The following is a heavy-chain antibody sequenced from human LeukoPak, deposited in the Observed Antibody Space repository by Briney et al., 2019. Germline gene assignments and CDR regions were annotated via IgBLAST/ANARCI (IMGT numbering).Heavy chain of an antibody. V-gene: IGHV4-4*09. CDR1: GSISSYY. Sequence: SETLSLTCTVSGSISSYYWSWIRRPPGKGLGGVGYIYTSGSTNYNPSLKRRVTISVDTSKNQFSLDLSSVTAADTAVYYCARQKCTSTSCLTKNAFDIWGQGTMVTVSS. D-gene: IGHD2-2*01. CDR3: ARQKCTSTSCLTKNAFDI. J-gene: IGHJ3*02. CDR2: IYTSGST.